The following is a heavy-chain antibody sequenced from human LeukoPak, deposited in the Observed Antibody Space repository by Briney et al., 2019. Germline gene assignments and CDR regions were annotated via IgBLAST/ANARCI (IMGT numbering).Heavy chain of an antibody. V-gene: IGHV3-23*01. CDR2: ISGSGGST. D-gene: IGHD3-10*01. CDR3: AKRGITMVRGVINSPYYFDY. J-gene: IGHJ4*02. Sequence: GGSLRLSCAASGFTFSSYAMSWVRQAPGKGLEWVSAISGSGGSTYYADSVKGRFTISRGNSKNTLYLQMNSLRAEDTAVYYCAKRGITMVRGVINSPYYFDYWGQGTLVTVSS. CDR1: GFTFSSYA.